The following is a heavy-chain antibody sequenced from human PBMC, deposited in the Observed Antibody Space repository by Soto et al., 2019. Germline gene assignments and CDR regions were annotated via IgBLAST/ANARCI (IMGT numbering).Heavy chain of an antibody. CDR1: GFTFSSYA. D-gene: IGHD3-3*01. CDR2: ISGSGGST. Sequence: GSLRLSCAASGFTFSSYAMSWVRQAPGKGLEWVSAISGSGGSTYYADSVKGRFTISRDNSKHTLYLQMNSLRAEDTAVYYCAKGFGGFWSGYYRGGFDAFDIWGQGTMVNVSS. CDR3: AKGFGGFWSGYYRGGFDAFDI. J-gene: IGHJ3*02. V-gene: IGHV3-23*01.